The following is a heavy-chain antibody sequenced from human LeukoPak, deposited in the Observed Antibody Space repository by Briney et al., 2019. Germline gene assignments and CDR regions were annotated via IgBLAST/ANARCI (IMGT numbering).Heavy chain of an antibody. Sequence: ASVKVSCKASGYTFTSYGISWVRQAPGQGLEWMGWISAYNGNTNYAQKLQGRVTMTTDTSTSTAYMELRSLRSDDTAVYYCARVRGYSSSWYSVPIDYWGQGTLVTVSS. D-gene: IGHD6-13*01. CDR1: GYTFTSYG. CDR3: ARVRGYSSSWYSVPIDY. CDR2: ISAYNGNT. J-gene: IGHJ4*02. V-gene: IGHV1-18*01.